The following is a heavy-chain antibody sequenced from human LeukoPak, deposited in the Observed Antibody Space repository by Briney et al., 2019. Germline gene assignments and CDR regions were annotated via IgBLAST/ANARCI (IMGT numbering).Heavy chain of an antibody. Sequence: PPQTLSLTCSVSGDSINTGYNYWNWVRQHPRKGLEWIGYIYRSGSTYYNPSFESRGTISVDTSKNQFSLRLRSVTAADTAVYYCARDVLLGSTRYLDYWGPGILVTVSS. CDR2: IYRSGST. CDR3: ARDVLLGSTRYLDY. D-gene: IGHD2-8*02. V-gene: IGHV4-31*03. CDR1: GDSINTGYNY. J-gene: IGHJ4*02.